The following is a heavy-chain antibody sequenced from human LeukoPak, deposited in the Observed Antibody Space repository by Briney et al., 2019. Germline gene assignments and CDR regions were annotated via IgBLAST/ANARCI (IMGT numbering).Heavy chain of an antibody. Sequence: GGSLRLSCAASGFTFSSYSMNWVRQAPGKGLEWVSSISSSNSYIYYADSVKGRFTISRDNAKNSLYLQMNSLRAEDTAVYYCARDMCSGGSCYGFDYWGQGTLVTVSS. J-gene: IGHJ4*02. CDR3: ARDMCSGGSCYGFDY. CDR1: GFTFSSYS. V-gene: IGHV3-21*01. D-gene: IGHD2-15*01. CDR2: ISSSNSYI.